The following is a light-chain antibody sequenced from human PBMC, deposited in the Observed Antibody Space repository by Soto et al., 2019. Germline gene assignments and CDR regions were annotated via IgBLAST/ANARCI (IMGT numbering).Light chain of an antibody. CDR3: VAWDDSLTGWV. J-gene: IGLJ3*02. V-gene: IGLV1-47*01. CDR2: RNN. Sequence: QSVLTQPPSASGTPGQRVTIYCSGSSSNIGSYNVYWYQQLPGTAPKLLIYRNNQRPSGVPDRFSGSRSGTSASLAISGLRSEDEADYYCVAWDDSLTGWVFGGGTKLTVL. CDR1: SSNIGSYN.